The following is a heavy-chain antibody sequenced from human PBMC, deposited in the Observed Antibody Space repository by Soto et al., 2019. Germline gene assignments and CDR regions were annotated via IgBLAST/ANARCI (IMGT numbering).Heavy chain of an antibody. J-gene: IGHJ4*02. CDR3: ARDSTDIVVVPAAQTFDD. V-gene: IGHV3-48*01. CDR1: GFTFSSYS. CDR2: ISSSSSTI. D-gene: IGHD2-2*01. Sequence: GSLRLSCAASGFTFSSYSMNWVRQAPGKGLEWVSYISSSSSTIYYADSVKGRFTISRDNAKNSLYLQMNSLRAEDTAVYYCARDSTDIVVVPAAQTFDDWGQGTLVTVSS.